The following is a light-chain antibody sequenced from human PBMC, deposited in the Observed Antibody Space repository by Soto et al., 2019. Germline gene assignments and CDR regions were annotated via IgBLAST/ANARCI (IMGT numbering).Light chain of an antibody. CDR2: AGS. J-gene: IGKJ1*01. Sequence: DLQITQSPSSLSASVGARFPITCRPGQVIANYLAWYQQQPGKVPRLLIYAGSILETGVPSRFTGSGSGIDFTLTITSLEPEDVATYYCQKYNSAPWTFGQGTKVEIK. CDR1: QVIANY. V-gene: IGKV1-27*01. CDR3: QKYNSAPWT.